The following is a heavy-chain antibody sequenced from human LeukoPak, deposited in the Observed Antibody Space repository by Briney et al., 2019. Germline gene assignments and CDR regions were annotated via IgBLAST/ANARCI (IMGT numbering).Heavy chain of an antibody. D-gene: IGHD1/OR15-1a*01. Sequence: SETLSLTCTVSGGSISSSSYYWGWIRQPPGKGLEWIGSIYYSGSTYYNPSLKSRVTISVDTSKNQFSLKLSSVTAADTAVYYCARGREEQYYYYYMDVWGKGTTVTVSS. V-gene: IGHV4-39*01. CDR1: GGSISSSSYY. CDR2: IYYSGST. CDR3: ARGREEQYYYYYMDV. J-gene: IGHJ6*03.